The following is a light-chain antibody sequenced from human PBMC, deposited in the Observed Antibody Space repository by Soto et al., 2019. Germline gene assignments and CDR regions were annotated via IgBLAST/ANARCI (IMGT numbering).Light chain of an antibody. Sequence: QSALTQPPSASGSPGQSVTISCTGTSSDVADYNYVSWYQQYPGKVPKLMIYEVSKRPSGVPDRFSGSKSGNTASLTVSGLQAEDEADYYCSSYAGSNNWVFGGGTKLTVL. CDR1: SSDVADYNY. J-gene: IGLJ3*02. CDR3: SSYAGSNNWV. V-gene: IGLV2-8*01. CDR2: EVS.